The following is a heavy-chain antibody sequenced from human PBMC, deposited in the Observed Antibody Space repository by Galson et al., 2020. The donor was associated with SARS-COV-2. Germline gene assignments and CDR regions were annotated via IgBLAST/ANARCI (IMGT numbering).Heavy chain of an antibody. CDR3: ARGGFLSGSPPRNWFDP. Sequence: TGGSLRLSCAASGFTFSSYDMHWVRQATGKGLEWVSAIGTAGDTYYPGSVKGRFTISRENAKNSLYLQMNSLRAGDTAVYYCARGGFLSGSPPRNWFDPWGQGTLVTVSS. D-gene: IGHD1-26*01. CDR1: GFTFSSYD. J-gene: IGHJ5*02. V-gene: IGHV3-13*01. CDR2: IGTAGDT.